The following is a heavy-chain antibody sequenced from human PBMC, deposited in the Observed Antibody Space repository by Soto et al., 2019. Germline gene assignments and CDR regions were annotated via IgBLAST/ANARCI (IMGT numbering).Heavy chain of an antibody. CDR2: IYPGDSDT. CDR1: GYSCTTYW. V-gene: IGHV5-51*01. J-gene: IGHJ6*02. D-gene: IGHD3-9*01. CDR3: ARHEAITGYPFHYGMDV. Sequence: GESLKISCKGSGYSCTTYWSGWVRQMPGKSLEWMGIIYPGDSDTRYSPSFQGQVTISADKSISTAYLQWSSLKASDTAMYYCARHEAITGYPFHYGMDVRGQATTGPASS.